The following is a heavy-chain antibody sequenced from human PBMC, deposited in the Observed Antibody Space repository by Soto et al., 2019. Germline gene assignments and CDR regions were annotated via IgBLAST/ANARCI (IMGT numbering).Heavy chain of an antibody. D-gene: IGHD1-26*01. J-gene: IGHJ3*02. Sequence: ASVKVSCKASGYTFTGYYMHWVRQAPGQGLEWMGWINPNSGGTNYAQKFQGWVTMTRDTSISTAYMELSRLRSDDTAVYYCARGKGVGIVGAHSAFDIWGQGTMVTVSS. V-gene: IGHV1-2*04. CDR3: ARGKGVGIVGAHSAFDI. CDR1: GYTFTGYY. CDR2: INPNSGGT.